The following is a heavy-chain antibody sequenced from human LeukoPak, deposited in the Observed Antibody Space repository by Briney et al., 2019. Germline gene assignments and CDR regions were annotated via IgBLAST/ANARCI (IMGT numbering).Heavy chain of an antibody. CDR3: ARDGGYSYGVDY. V-gene: IGHV3-7*01. D-gene: IGHD5-18*01. CDR1: RFSFRTSW. CDR2: INQDGDKQ. J-gene: IGHJ4*02. Sequence: GGSLRLSCAASRFSFRTSWMTWVRQAPGKGLEWVANINQDGDKQVYVDSVKGRFTISRDNAQNLLYLQMNSLRAEDTAVYYCARDGGYSYGVDYWGQGTLVTVSS.